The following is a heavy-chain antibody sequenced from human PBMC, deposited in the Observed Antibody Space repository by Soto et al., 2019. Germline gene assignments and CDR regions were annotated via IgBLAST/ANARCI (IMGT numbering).Heavy chain of an antibody. CDR2: IWNDGSTK. Sequence: QVQLVESGGGVVQPGKSLRLSCAASGFTFRTYGMHWVGQAPGERLEWVASIWNDGSTKHYADSVKDRFIISRDNSKNTLFLQMNSLRADDTDVYYCARKGDYGDHRFDYWGQGSLVIVSS. CDR1: GFTFRTYG. CDR3: ARKGDYGDHRFDY. J-gene: IGHJ4*02. D-gene: IGHD4-17*01. V-gene: IGHV3-33*01.